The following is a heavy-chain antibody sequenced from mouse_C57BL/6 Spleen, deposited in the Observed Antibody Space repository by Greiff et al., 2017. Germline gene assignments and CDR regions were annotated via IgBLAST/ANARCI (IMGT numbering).Heavy chain of an antibody. V-gene: IGHV1-80*01. CDR3: ARSGYGPQFAY. CDR1: GYAFSSYW. D-gene: IGHD3-1*01. Sequence: QVQLQQSGAELVKPGASVKISCKASGYAFSSYWMNWVKQRPGKGLEWIGQNYPGDGDTNYNEKFKGKATLTADKSSSTAYMQLSSLTSEDSAVYFCARSGYGPQFAYWGQGTLVTVSA. CDR2: NYPGDGDT. J-gene: IGHJ3*01.